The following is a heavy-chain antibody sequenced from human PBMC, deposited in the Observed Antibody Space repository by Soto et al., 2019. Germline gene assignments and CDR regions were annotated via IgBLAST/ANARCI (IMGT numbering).Heavy chain of an antibody. CDR3: ASFDYSNYRNWFDP. Sequence: ASVKVSCKASGGTFSSYAISWVRQAPGQGLEWMGGIIPIFGTANYAQKFQGRVTITADESTSTAYMELSSLRSEDTAVYYCASFDYSNYRNWFDPWGQGTLVT. CDR2: IIPIFGTA. CDR1: GGTFSSYA. J-gene: IGHJ5*02. D-gene: IGHD4-4*01. V-gene: IGHV1-69*13.